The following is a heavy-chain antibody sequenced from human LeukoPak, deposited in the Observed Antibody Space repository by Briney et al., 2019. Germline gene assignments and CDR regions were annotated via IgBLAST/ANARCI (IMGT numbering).Heavy chain of an antibody. CDR1: GFPFSSYW. J-gene: IGHJ4*02. V-gene: IGHV3-7*04. Sequence: GGSLRPSCVASGFPFSSYWMTWVRQAPGKGLEWVANIKQDGSKKSYVDSVKGRFTISRDNAKNSLYLQMNSLRAEDTAIYYCTRVGYIDEGIDYWGQGTLVTVSS. CDR2: IKQDGSKK. CDR3: TRVGYIDEGIDY. D-gene: IGHD5-24*01.